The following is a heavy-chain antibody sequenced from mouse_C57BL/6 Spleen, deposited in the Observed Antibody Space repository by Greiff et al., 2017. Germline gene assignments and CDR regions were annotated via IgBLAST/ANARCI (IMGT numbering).Heavy chain of an antibody. V-gene: IGHV5-4*01. J-gene: IGHJ4*01. Sequence: EVQGVESGGGLVKPGGSLKLSCAASGFTFSSYAMSWVRQTPEKRLEWVATISDGGSYTYYPDNVKGRFTISRDNAKNNLYLQMSHLKSEDTAMYYCAREDWGPLLAMDYWGQETSVTVSS. CDR3: AREDWGPLLAMDY. CDR2: ISDGGSYT. D-gene: IGHD2-10*01. CDR1: GFTFSSYA.